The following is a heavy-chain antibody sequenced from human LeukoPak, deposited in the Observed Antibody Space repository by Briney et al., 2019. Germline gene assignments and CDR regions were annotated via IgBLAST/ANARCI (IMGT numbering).Heavy chain of an antibody. J-gene: IGHJ5*02. V-gene: IGHV1-69*13. Sequence: GASVKVSCKASGGTFSSYAISWVRQAPGQGLEWMGGIIPIFGTANYAQKFQGRVTITADESTSTAYMELSSLRSEDTAVYYCARVEGIAVAGTRWFDPWGQGTLVTVSS. CDR3: ARVEGIAVAGTRWFDP. CDR2: IIPIFGTA. CDR1: GGTFSSYA. D-gene: IGHD6-19*01.